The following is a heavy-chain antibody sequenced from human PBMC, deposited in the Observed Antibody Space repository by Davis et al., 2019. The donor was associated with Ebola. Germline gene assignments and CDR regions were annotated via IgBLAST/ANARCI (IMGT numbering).Heavy chain of an antibody. Sequence: GESLNIPCAASGFTFSISGMHWVRQAPGRGLEWVSYISSSSSTIYYADSVKGRFTISRDNAKNSLYLQMNSLRAEDTAVCYCARAMGTMVRGVIIYYYGRDVWGQGATITVSS. CDR1: GFTFSISG. CDR2: ISSSSSTI. J-gene: IGHJ6*02. CDR3: ARAMGTMVRGVIIYYYGRDV. D-gene: IGHD3-10*01. V-gene: IGHV3-48*04.